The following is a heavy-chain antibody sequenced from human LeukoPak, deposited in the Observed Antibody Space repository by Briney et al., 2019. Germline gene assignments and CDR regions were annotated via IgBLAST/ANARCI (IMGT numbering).Heavy chain of an antibody. V-gene: IGHV5-51*01. J-gene: IGHJ4*02. CDR1: GYSFSTYW. Sequence: GESLKISCKGSGYSFSTYWIGWVRQMPGNGLEWMGIIYPIDSDTRYSPSFQGQVTISADKSISTAYLQWSSLKASDTAIYYCARGSLNWPFDYWGQGTLVTVSS. CDR3: ARGSLNWPFDY. D-gene: IGHD1-20*01. CDR2: IYPIDSDT.